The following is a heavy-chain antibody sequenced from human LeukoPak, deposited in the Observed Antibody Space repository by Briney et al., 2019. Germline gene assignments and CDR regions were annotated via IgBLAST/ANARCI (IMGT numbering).Heavy chain of an antibody. CDR2: IKSKTDSGTT. Sequence: GGSLRLSCVASGFTFSNAWMSWVRQAPGKGLEWVGRIKSKTDSGTTDYAAPVKGRFTISRDDSKNTLYLQMNSLKTEDTAVYYCTTLGQRGYYGMDVWGQGTTVTVSS. J-gene: IGHJ6*02. CDR1: GFTFSNAW. V-gene: IGHV3-15*01. CDR3: TTLGQRGYYGMDV. D-gene: IGHD7-27*01.